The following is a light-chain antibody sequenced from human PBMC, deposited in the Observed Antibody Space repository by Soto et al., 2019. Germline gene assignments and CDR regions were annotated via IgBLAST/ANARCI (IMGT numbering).Light chain of an antibody. J-gene: IGKJ5*01. CDR2: GAS. V-gene: IGKV3D-20*02. CDR1: QSVGGTF. Sequence: EIVLTQSPGTLSLSPGEGATLSCRASQSVGGTFLAWYQQKGGQAPRLLIHGASNRATGIPDRFSGSGSGTDFTLTISRLEPEDFAVYYCQHRYNWLITFGQGTRLEIK. CDR3: QHRYNWLIT.